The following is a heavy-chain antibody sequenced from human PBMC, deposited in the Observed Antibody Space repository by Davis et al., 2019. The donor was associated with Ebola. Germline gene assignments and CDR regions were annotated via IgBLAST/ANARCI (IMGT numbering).Heavy chain of an antibody. CDR1: GFTFNNYA. CDR2: INHSGST. J-gene: IGHJ4*02. D-gene: IGHD2-2*01. CDR3: ARGGCSSTSCYPFFDY. Sequence: ESLKISCATSGFTFNNYAMNWVRQAPGKGLEWIGEINHSGSTNYNPSLKSRVTISVDTSKNQFSLKLSSVTAADTAVYYCARGGCSSTSCYPFFDYWGQGTLVTVSS. V-gene: IGHV4-34*01.